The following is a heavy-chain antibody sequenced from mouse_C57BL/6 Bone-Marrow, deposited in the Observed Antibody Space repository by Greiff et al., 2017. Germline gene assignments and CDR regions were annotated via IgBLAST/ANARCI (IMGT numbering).Heavy chain of an antibody. D-gene: IGHD1-1*01. CDR2: IYPGSGST. J-gene: IGHJ4*01. CDR1: GYTFTSYW. Sequence: QVQLQQPGAELVKPGASVKMSCKASGYTFTSYWITWVKQRPGQGLEWIGDIYPGSGSTNYNEKFKSKATLTVDTSSSTAYMQLSSLTSEDSAVYYCARGGKSYLYAMDYWGQGTSVTVSS. V-gene: IGHV1-55*01. CDR3: ARGGKSYLYAMDY.